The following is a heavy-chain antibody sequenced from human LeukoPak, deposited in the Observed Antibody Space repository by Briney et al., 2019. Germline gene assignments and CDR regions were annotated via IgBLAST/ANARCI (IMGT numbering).Heavy chain of an antibody. CDR2: VYSGDRT. V-gene: IGHV3-66*01. CDR1: GFTVNSNY. Sequence: GGSLRLSCAASGFTVNSNYMSWVRQAPGKGLEWVSVVYSGDRTYYADSVKGRFTISRDDSTNTLYLLMNSLRAEDTAVYYCAGGYLIDYWGQGTLVTVSS. J-gene: IGHJ4*02. D-gene: IGHD1-26*01. CDR3: AGGYLIDY.